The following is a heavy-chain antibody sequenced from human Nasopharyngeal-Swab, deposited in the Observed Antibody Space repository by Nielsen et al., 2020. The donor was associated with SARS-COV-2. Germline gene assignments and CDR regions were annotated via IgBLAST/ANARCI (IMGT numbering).Heavy chain of an antibody. CDR1: GFTFRNYW. V-gene: IGHV3-7*01. J-gene: IGHJ4*02. CDR3: VRDNYGVDY. Sequence: GESLKISCAASGFTFRNYWMTWVRQAPGKGPEWVANINQDESERKYGDSVKGRFTISRDNARSTLYLQMNSLRVEDTAMYYCVRDNYGVDYWGQGTRVIVSP. D-gene: IGHD3-10*01. CDR2: INQDESER.